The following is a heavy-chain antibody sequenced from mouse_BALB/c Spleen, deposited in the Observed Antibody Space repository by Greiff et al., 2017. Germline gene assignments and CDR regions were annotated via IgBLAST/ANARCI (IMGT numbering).Heavy chain of an antibody. V-gene: IGHV5-17*02. CDR1: GFTFSSFG. J-gene: IGHJ2*01. Sequence: EVQVVESGGGLVQPGGSRKLSCAASGFTFSSFGMHWVRQAPEKGLEWVAYISSGSSTIYYADTVKGRFTISRDNPKNTLFLQMTSLRSEDTAMYYCARNGYYNYFDYWGQGTTLTVSS. CDR2: ISSGSSTI. CDR3: ARNGYYNYFDY. D-gene: IGHD2-3*01.